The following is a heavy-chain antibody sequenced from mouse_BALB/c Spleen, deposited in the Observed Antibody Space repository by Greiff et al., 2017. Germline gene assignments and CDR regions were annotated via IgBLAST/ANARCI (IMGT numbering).Heavy chain of an antibody. CDR2: ISSGGSYT. CDR3: ARQGQAMDY. CDR1: GFTFSSYG. J-gene: IGHJ4*01. D-gene: IGHD3-3*01. V-gene: IGHV5-6*01. Sequence: EVHLVESGGDLVKPGGSLKLSCAASGFTFSSYGMSWVRQTPDKRLEWVANISSGGSYTYYPDSVKGRFTISRDNAKNTLYLQMSSLKSEDTAMYYCARQGQAMDYWGQGTSVTVSS.